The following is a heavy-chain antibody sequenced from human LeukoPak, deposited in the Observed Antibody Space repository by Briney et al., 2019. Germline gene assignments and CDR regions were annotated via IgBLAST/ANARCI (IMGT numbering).Heavy chain of an antibody. CDR1: GFSLSASGVG. Sequence: SGPTLVKPTLTLTLTCTFSGFSLSASGVGVGWIRQPPGKALEWLALIYWDDDKRYSPSLKGRLTITKDTSKNQVVLTMTNMDPVDTATYYCAHRRGYYDSGPNWFDPWGQGTLVTVSS. J-gene: IGHJ5*02. V-gene: IGHV2-5*02. CDR3: AHRRGYYDSGPNWFDP. CDR2: IYWDDDK. D-gene: IGHD3-22*01.